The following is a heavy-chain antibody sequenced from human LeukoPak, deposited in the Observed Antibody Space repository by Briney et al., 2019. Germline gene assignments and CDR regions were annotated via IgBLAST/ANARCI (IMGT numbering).Heavy chain of an antibody. CDR2: IIPIFGTA. D-gene: IGHD3-22*01. Sequence: GASVKVSCKASGGTFSSYAISWVRQAPGQGLEWMGRIIPIFGTANYAQKFQGRVTITTDKSTSTAYMELSSLRSEDTAVYYCARGGDYYDSSGYYDYFDYWGQGTLVTVSS. CDR1: GGTFSSYA. CDR3: ARGGDYYDSSGYYDYFDY. V-gene: IGHV1-69*05. J-gene: IGHJ4*02.